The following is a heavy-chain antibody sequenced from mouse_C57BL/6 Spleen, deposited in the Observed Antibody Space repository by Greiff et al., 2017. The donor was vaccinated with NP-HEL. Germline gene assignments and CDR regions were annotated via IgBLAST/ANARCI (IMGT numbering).Heavy chain of an antibody. V-gene: IGHV3-6*01. Sequence: EVQLVESGPGLVKPSQSLSLTCSVTGYSITSGYYWNWIRQFPGNKLEWMGYISYDGSNNYNPSLKNRISITRDTSKNQFFLKLNSVTTEDTATYYCARGDYYGSSFPLDWGQGTSVTVSS. CDR3: ARGDYYGSSFPLD. CDR1: GYSITSGYY. J-gene: IGHJ4*01. D-gene: IGHD1-1*01. CDR2: ISYDGSN.